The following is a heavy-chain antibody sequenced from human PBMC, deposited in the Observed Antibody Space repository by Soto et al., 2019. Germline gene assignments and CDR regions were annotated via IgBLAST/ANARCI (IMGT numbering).Heavy chain of an antibody. CDR1: GYTFTNYW. CDR2: IFPGDSDT. D-gene: IGHD3-16*01. J-gene: IGHJ4*02. V-gene: IGHV5-51*01. CDR3: VRPNFGALTHFDF. Sequence: PGESRKIACKAIGYTFTNYWIGWVRQTPGKGLEWMGIIFPGDSDTRYNPSFEGQVTVSADESISTAYLQWNTLKASDTAMYYCVRPNFGALTHFDFWGQGTLVTVSS.